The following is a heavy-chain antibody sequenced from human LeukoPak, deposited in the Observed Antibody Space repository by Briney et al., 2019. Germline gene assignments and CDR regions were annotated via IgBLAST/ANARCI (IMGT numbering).Heavy chain of an antibody. CDR3: ARDGYQWLVGDVDY. CDR2: ISAYNGNT. D-gene: IGHD6-19*01. J-gene: IGHJ4*02. CDR1: GFTFSSYG. Sequence: PGGSLRLSCAASGFTFSSYGISWVRQAPGQGLEWMGWISAYNGNTNYAQKPQGRVTMTTDTSTSTAYMELRSLRSDDTAVYYCARDGYQWLVGDVDYWGQGTLVTVSS. V-gene: IGHV1-18*01.